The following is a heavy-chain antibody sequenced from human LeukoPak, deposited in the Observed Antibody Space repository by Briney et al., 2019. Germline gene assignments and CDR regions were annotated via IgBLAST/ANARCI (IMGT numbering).Heavy chain of an antibody. CDR3: AKPTNWNYYYYGMDV. V-gene: IGHV3-23*01. Sequence: GGSLLLSCAASGFTFSSYAMSWVRQAPGKGLEWVSAISGSGGSTYYADSVKGRFTISRDNSKNTLYLQMNSLRAEDTAVYYCAKPTNWNYYYYGMDVWGQGTTVTVSS. D-gene: IGHD1-1*01. CDR2: ISGSGGST. CDR1: GFTFSSYA. J-gene: IGHJ6*02.